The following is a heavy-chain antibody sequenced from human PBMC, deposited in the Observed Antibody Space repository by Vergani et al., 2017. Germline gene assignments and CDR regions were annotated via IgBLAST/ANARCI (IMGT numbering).Heavy chain of an antibody. V-gene: IGHV4-59*01. J-gene: IGHJ3*02. D-gene: IGHD6-19*01. CDR2: IYKSGSS. CDR3: ARDRGYSTVWYSAFDI. Sequence: QVQLQESGPGLVKSSETLSLTCTVSGGSISDYYWNWLRQPPGEGLEWIGYIYKSGSSTYNPSLKGRVTISADTSKNQFSLKLTSVTAADTALYYCARDRGYSTVWYSAFDIWGQGTMVTVSS. CDR1: GGSISDYY.